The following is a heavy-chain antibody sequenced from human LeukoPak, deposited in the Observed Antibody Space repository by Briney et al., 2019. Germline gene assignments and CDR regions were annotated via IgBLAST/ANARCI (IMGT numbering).Heavy chain of an antibody. D-gene: IGHD3-22*01. V-gene: IGHV3-64D*06. CDR2: ISSNGGST. Sequence: GGSLRLSCSASGFTFSSYAMHWVRQAPGKGLEYVSAISSNGGSTYYADSVKGRFTISRDNSKNTLYLQMSSLRAEDTAVYYCVREYYDSSGYYYSPYYFDCWGQGTLVTVSS. CDR1: GFTFSSYA. J-gene: IGHJ4*02. CDR3: VREYYDSSGYYYSPYYFDC.